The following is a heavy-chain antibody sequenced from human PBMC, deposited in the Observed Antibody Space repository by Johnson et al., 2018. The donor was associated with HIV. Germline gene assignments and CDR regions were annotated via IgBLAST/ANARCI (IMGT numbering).Heavy chain of an antibody. J-gene: IGHJ3*02. CDR3: AKGPQGIATPDAFDI. D-gene: IGHD2-21*01. CDR1: GFIFSNYW. Sequence: AQLVESGGGLVQPGGSLRLSCAASGFIFSNYWMTWVRQAPGKGLEWVANINQDGSRKHYAGSVEGRFTISRDNGRDSLYLQMGSLTAEDTAVYYCAKGPQGIATPDAFDIWGQGTMVTVPS. CDR2: INQDGSRK. V-gene: IGHV3-7*01.